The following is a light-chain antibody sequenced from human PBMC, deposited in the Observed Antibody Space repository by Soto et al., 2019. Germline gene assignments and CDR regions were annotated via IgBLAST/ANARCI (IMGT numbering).Light chain of an antibody. J-gene: IGLJ2*01. CDR3: GTWDSSLSAVL. CDR2: DNN. Sequence: QSVLTQPPSVSAAPGQKVTISCSGSSSNIGNNYVSWYQHLPGTAPKLLIYDNNQRPSGIPDRFSGSKPGTSATLGITGPQTGDEADYYCGTWDSSLSAVLFGGGTKLTVL. V-gene: IGLV1-51*01. CDR1: SSNIGNNY.